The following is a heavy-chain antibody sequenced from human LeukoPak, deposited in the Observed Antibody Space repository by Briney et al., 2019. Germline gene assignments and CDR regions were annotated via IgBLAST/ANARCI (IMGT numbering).Heavy chain of an antibody. V-gene: IGHV3-11*04. CDR2: ISSSGSTI. Sequence: GGSLRLSCAASGFTFSDYYMSWIRQAPGKGLEWVSYISSSGSTIYYADSVKGRLTISRDNAKNSLYLQMNSLRAEDTAVYYCARGFGAIVVVPAAVGYAFDIWGQGTMVTVSS. D-gene: IGHD2-2*01. CDR1: GFTFSDYY. CDR3: ARGFGAIVVVPAAVGYAFDI. J-gene: IGHJ3*02.